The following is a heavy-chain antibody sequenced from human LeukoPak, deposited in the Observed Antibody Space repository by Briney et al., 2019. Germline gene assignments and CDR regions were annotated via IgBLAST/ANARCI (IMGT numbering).Heavy chain of an antibody. V-gene: IGHV3-30*02. CDR3: AKDGGTRAITFGGVIVTPLAFDY. CDR2: IRYDGSNK. D-gene: IGHD3-16*02. CDR1: GFTFSSYG. J-gene: IGHJ4*02. Sequence: PGGSLRLSCAASGFTFSSYGMHWVRQAPGKGLGWVAFIRYDGSNKYYADSVKGRFTISRDNSKNTLYLQMNSLRAEDTAAYYCAKDGGTRAITFGGVIVTPLAFDYWGQGTLVTVSS.